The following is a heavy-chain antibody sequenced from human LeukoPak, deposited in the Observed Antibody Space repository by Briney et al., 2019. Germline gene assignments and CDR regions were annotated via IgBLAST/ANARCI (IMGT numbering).Heavy chain of an antibody. CDR2: IKQDESEK. CDR1: GFTFSSYW. CDR3: ARDGHPFDW. Sequence: PGGSLRLSCAASGFTFSSYWMSWVRQAPGKGLEWVANIKQDESEKYYVDSVKGRFTISRDNAKNSLSLQMISLRDEDTALYYCARDGHPFDWWGQGTQVTVSS. J-gene: IGHJ4*02. V-gene: IGHV3-7*03.